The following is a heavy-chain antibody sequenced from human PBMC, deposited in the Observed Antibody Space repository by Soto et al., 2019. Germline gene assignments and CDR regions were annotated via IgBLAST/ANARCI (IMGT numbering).Heavy chain of an antibody. Sequence: QVQLVQSGAEVKKPGSSVKVSCKASGGTFSSYTISWVRQAPGQGLEWMGRIIPILGIANYAQKFQGRVTITADKSTSTAHMELSSLRSEDTAVYYCARDSYQLPFDIWGQGTMVTVSS. J-gene: IGHJ3*02. D-gene: IGHD2-2*01. V-gene: IGHV1-69*08. CDR3: ARDSYQLPFDI. CDR1: GGTFSSYT. CDR2: IIPILGIA.